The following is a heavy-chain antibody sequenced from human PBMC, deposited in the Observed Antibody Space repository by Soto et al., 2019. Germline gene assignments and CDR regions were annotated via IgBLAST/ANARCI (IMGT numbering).Heavy chain of an antibody. J-gene: IGHJ3*02. Sequence: PSETLSLTCTVSGGSISSSSYYWGWIRQPPGKGLEWIGSIYYSGSTYYNPSLKSRLTISVETSKNQFYWKLTSVSAADTAVYYCACQYVTAHCGGDCYHDAFDIWGQGTMVTVSS. CDR1: GGSISSSSYY. CDR2: IYYSGST. CDR3: ACQYVTAHCGGDCYHDAFDI. D-gene: IGHD2-21*02. V-gene: IGHV4-39*01.